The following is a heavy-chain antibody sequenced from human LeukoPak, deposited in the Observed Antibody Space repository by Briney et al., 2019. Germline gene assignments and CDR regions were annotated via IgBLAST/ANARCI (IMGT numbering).Heavy chain of an antibody. D-gene: IGHD2/OR15-2a*01. CDR3: ARDLLRREYYFDFWGQGALVTVSSGESSRKEYYFDY. V-gene: IGHV3-23*01. J-gene: IGHJ4*02. Sequence: GGSLRLSCAASVFTFSSYAMTWVRQAPGKGLEWVSVISGSVGSTYYADSVKGRFTISRDNSKNTLYLQMNGLRAEDTAVYYCARDLLRREYYFDFWGQGALVTVSSGESSRKEYYFDYWGQGNLVTVSS. CDR1: VFTFSSYA. CDR2: ISGSVGST.